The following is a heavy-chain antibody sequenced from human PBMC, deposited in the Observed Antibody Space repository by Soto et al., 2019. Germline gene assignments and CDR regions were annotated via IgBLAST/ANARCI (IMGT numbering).Heavy chain of an antibody. V-gene: IGHV4-59*08. D-gene: IGHD5-12*01. Sequence: PSETLSLTCTVSGGSISSYYWSWIRQPPGKGLEWIGYIYYSGSTNYNPSLKSRVTISVDTSKNQFSLKLSSVTAADTAVYYCATTYWSGYDHFDYWGQGTLVTVSS. CDR1: GGSISSYY. J-gene: IGHJ4*02. CDR2: IYYSGST. CDR3: ATTYWSGYDHFDY.